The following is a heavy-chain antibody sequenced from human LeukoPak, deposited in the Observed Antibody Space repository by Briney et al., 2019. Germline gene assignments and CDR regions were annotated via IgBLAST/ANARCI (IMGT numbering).Heavy chain of an antibody. CDR3: ARGGGYCSGPYCRGLGSYFDF. V-gene: IGHV3-21*01. J-gene: IGHJ4*02. CDR1: GFTFSIYN. D-gene: IGHD2-15*01. CDR2: IGSSHSHI. Sequence: GGSLRLTCAASGFTFSIYNMNWFRQAPGRGLEWVSSIGSSHSHIYYADSVKGRVTVSRDSAENSLYRQMNSLRAEDTAVYYCARGGGYCSGPYCRGLGSYFDFWGQGALVTVSS.